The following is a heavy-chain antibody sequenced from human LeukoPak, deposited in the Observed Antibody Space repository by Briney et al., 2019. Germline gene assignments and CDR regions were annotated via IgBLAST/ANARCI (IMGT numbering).Heavy chain of an antibody. CDR2: INHSGST. V-gene: IGHV4-34*01. CDR3: ARRRMIVVVNNWFDP. J-gene: IGHJ5*02. D-gene: IGHD3-22*01. CDR1: GRSFSGYY. Sequence: LSETLSLTGAVYGRSFSGYYWSWIRQPPGKGLDWIGEINHSGSTNYNPSLKSRVTISVDTSKNQFSLKLSSVTAADTAVYYCARRRMIVVVNNWFDPWGQGTLVTVSS.